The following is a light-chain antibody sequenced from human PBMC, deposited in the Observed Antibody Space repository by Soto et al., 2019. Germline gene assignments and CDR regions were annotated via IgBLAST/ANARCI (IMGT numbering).Light chain of an antibody. Sequence: QSVLTQPRSVSGSPGQSVTISCTGTSSDVGGYNYVSWYQQHPGKAPKLMIYDVSKRPSGVPDRFFGSKFGNTASLTISGLQAEDEADYYCCSYAGSYTWVFGGGTKVTVL. CDR2: DVS. J-gene: IGLJ3*02. CDR3: CSYAGSYTWV. V-gene: IGLV2-11*01. CDR1: SSDVGGYNY.